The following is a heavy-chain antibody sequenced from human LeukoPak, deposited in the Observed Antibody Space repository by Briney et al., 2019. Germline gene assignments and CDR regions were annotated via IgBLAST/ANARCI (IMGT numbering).Heavy chain of an antibody. Sequence: PSETLSLTCAVYGGSFSGYYWSWIRQPPGKGLEWIGEINHSGSTNYNPSLKSRVTISVDTSKNQFSLKLSSVTAADTAVYYCARGGVQLWSGFDYWGQGTLVTVS. CDR3: ARGGVQLWSGFDY. CDR2: INHSGST. J-gene: IGHJ4*02. CDR1: GGSFSGYY. V-gene: IGHV4-34*01. D-gene: IGHD5-18*01.